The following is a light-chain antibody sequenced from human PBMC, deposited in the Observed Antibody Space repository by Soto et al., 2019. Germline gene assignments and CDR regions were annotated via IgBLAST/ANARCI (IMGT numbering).Light chain of an antibody. J-gene: IGLJ3*02. Sequence: QSVLTQPPSVSGAPGQRVTISCTGNNSNLGAGYDVHWYQQLPGAAPKLVVFGNRNRPSGVPERFFGSKSGTSASLAITGLQAEDEADYYCQAYDYSLTAFVFGGGTKVTVL. CDR3: QAYDYSLTAFV. V-gene: IGLV1-40*01. CDR1: NSNLGAGYD. CDR2: GNR.